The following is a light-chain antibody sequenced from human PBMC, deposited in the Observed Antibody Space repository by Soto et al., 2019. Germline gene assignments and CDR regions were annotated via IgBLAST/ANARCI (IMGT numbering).Light chain of an antibody. Sequence: DIQLTQSPSFLSASVGDRVTITCRASQGIRSYLAWYQQKPGRAPKLLMYIASTLQTGVPSRFSGSQSGTEFTLTISSLQPEDFATYYCQQVNSYPITFGQGTRLDIK. J-gene: IGKJ5*01. CDR1: QGIRSY. CDR2: IAS. CDR3: QQVNSYPIT. V-gene: IGKV1-9*01.